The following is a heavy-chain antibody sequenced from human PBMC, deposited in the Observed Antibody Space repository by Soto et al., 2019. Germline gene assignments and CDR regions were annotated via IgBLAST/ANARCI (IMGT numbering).Heavy chain of an antibody. CDR3: ARVSGSYYYAMDV. CDR1: GGSISSSNW. V-gene: IGHV4-4*02. D-gene: IGHD1-26*01. J-gene: IGHJ6*02. Sequence: QVQLQESGPGLVKPSGTLSLTCAVSGGSISSSNWWSWVRQPPGKGLEWIGEIYHSGSTNYNPSLKSRVTXSXDXPKNQFSLKLSSVTAADTAVYYCARVSGSYYYAMDVWGQGTTVTVSS. CDR2: IYHSGST.